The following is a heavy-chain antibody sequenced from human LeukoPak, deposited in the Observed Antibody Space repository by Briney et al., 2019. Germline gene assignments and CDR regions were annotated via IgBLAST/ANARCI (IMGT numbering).Heavy chain of an antibody. V-gene: IGHV1-46*01. Sequence: GASVKVSCKASGYTFTSYYMHWVRQAPGQGLEWMGIINPSGGSTSYAQKFQGRVTMTRDTSTSTVYMELSSLRSEDTAVYYCARDGLLWFGELWRFDYWGQGTLVTVSS. CDR3: ARDGLLWFGELWRFDY. CDR2: INPSGGST. J-gene: IGHJ4*02. CDR1: GYTFTSYY. D-gene: IGHD3-10*01.